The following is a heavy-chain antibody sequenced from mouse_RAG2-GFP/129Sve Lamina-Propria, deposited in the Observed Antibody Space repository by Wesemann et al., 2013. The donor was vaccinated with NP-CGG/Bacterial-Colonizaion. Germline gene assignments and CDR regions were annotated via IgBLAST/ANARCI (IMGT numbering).Heavy chain of an antibody. V-gene: IGHV1-50*01. D-gene: IGHD5-2*01. CDR2: IDPSDSYT. J-gene: IGHJ3*01. Sequence: QVQLQQPGAELVKPGASVKLSCKASGYTFTSYWMQWVKQRPGQGLEWIGEIDPSDSYTNYNQKFKGKATLTVDTSSSTAYMQLSSLTSEDSAVYYCARRINFAWFAYWGQGTLVTVSA. CDR3: ARRINFAWFAY. CDR1: GYTFTSYW.